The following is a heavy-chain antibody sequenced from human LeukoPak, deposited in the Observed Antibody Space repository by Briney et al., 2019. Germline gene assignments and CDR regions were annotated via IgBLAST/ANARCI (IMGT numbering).Heavy chain of an antibody. J-gene: IGHJ4*02. V-gene: IGHV1-3*01. CDR1: GYTFSNYA. CDR3: ARGFGDY. D-gene: IGHD3-16*01. CDR2: INAGNDNT. Sequence: ASVKVSCKASGYTFSNYAMHWVRQAPGQRLEWMGWINAGNDNTKYSQNFQGRVTITRDTSASTVYMELSDLRSEDTAVYYCARGFGDYWSQGTLVTVSS.